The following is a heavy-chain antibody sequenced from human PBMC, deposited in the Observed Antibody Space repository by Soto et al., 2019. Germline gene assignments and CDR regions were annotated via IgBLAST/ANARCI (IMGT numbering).Heavy chain of an antibody. Sequence: QVQLVQSGAEVKKPGASVKVSCKASGYMFTTNAIHWVRQAPGHRLEWMAWSNPANGKTKSSQKYQGRVTVTRDTSATTAYMELTTLTPEDTAVYYCARRSGQWLGLGTVDYWGQGTLVTVS. CDR3: ARRSGQWLGLGTVDY. J-gene: IGHJ4*02. D-gene: IGHD6-19*01. CDR1: GYMFTTNA. CDR2: SNPANGKT. V-gene: IGHV1-3*01.